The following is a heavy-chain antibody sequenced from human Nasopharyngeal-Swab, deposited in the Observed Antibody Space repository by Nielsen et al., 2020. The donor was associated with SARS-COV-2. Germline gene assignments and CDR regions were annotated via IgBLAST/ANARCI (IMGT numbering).Heavy chain of an antibody. V-gene: IGHV4-4*09. Sequence: WIRQPPGKGLEWIGRIYTSGSTNYNPSPKSRVTISVDTSKNKFSLKLSSVTAADTAVYYCARVSPDYYMDVWGKGTTVTVSS. CDR3: ARVSPDYYMDV. J-gene: IGHJ6*03. CDR2: IYTSGST.